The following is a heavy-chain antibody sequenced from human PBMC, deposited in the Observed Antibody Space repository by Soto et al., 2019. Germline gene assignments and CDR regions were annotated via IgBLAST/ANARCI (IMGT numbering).Heavy chain of an antibody. Sequence: QVQLVQSGAEVKKPGSSVKVSCKASGGTFSSYAISWVRQAPGQGLEWMGGIIPIFGTANYAQKFQGRVTITADESTGTAYMELSSLRSEDAAVYYCARRRHLCSSTSCYVYGMDVWGQGTTVTVSS. CDR2: IIPIFGTA. CDR3: ARRRHLCSSTSCYVYGMDV. CDR1: GGTFSSYA. V-gene: IGHV1-69*01. J-gene: IGHJ6*02. D-gene: IGHD2-2*01.